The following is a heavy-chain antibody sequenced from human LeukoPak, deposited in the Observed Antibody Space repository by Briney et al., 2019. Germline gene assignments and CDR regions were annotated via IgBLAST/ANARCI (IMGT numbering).Heavy chain of an antibody. D-gene: IGHD6-19*01. CDR3: ARARGAVAIDY. CDR1: GGSFSGYH. J-gene: IGHJ4*02. CDR2: INHSGST. V-gene: IGHV4-34*01. Sequence: SETLSLTCAVYGGSFSGYHWSWIRQPPGKGLEWIGEINHSGSTNYNPSLKSRVTISVDTSKNQFSLKLRSVTAADTAVYYCARARGAVAIDYWGQGTLVTVSS.